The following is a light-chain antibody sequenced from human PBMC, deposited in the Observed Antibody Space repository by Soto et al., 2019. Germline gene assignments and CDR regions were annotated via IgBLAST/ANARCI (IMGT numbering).Light chain of an antibody. CDR1: QSVSRK. J-gene: IGKJ2*01. V-gene: IGKV3-15*01. Sequence: EIVMPQSPATLSVSPGERVTLSCRASQSVSRKLAWYQQKPGKAPRLLIYGTTTRATGIPATFSGSGSGTEFTLTISSLQSEDFGIYYCQQYGHWPPYTFGHGTTLETK. CDR3: QQYGHWPPYT. CDR2: GTT.